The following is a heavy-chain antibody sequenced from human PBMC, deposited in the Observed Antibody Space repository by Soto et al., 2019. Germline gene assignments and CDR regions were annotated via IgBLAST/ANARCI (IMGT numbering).Heavy chain of an antibody. CDR3: ARDPGPGIAAAGAYYYYYGMDV. CDR2: ISAYNGDT. D-gene: IGHD6-13*01. J-gene: IGHJ6*02. Sequence: ASVKVSCKASGYTFTSYGISWVRQAPGQGLEWMGWISAYNGDTNYAQKLQDRVTMTTDTSTSTVYMELRSLRSDDTAVYYCARDPGPGIAAAGAYYYYYGMDVWGQGTTATVSS. CDR1: GYTFTSYG. V-gene: IGHV1-18*01.